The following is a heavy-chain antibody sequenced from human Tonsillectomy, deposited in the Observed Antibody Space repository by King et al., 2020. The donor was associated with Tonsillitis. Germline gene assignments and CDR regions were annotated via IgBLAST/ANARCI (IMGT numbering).Heavy chain of an antibody. Sequence: VQLVESGGGLVQPGRSLRLSCTASGFTFGDYAMSWFRQAPGKGLEWVGFIRSKAYGGTTEYAASVKGRFGVSRDDSKAIAYLQMNSLKTEDTAVYYCARGRDGYKYFDYWGQGTLVTV. V-gene: IGHV3-49*03. D-gene: IGHD5-24*01. CDR1: GFTFGDYA. J-gene: IGHJ4*02. CDR2: IRSKAYGGTT. CDR3: ARGRDGYKYFDY.